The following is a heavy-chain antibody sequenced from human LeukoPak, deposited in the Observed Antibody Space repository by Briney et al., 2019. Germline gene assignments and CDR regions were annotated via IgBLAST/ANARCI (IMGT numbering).Heavy chain of an antibody. J-gene: IGHJ3*02. CDR2: ISSSSSYI. Sequence: PGGSLRLSCAASGFTFSDYYMSWIRQAPGKGLEWVSSISSSSSYIYYADSVKGRFTISRDNAKNSLYLQMNSLRAEDTAVYYCARDHAVPAGADAFDIWGQGTMVTVSS. D-gene: IGHD2-2*01. CDR3: ARDHAVPAGADAFDI. V-gene: IGHV3-11*06. CDR1: GFTFSDYY.